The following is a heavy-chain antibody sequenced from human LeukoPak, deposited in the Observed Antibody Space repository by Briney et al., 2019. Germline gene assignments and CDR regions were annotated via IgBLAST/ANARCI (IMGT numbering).Heavy chain of an antibody. Sequence: PGGSLRLSCAASGFTFSSYGMHWVRQAPGKGLEWVAFIRYDGSNKYYADPVKGRFTISRDNSKNTLYLQMNSLRAEDTAVYYCAKNSGYSYGSYFDYWGQGTLVTVSS. CDR3: AKNSGYSYGSYFDY. J-gene: IGHJ4*02. CDR1: GFTFSSYG. D-gene: IGHD5-18*01. V-gene: IGHV3-30*02. CDR2: IRYDGSNK.